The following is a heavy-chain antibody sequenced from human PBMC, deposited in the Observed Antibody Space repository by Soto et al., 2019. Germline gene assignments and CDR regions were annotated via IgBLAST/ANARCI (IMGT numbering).Heavy chain of an antibody. J-gene: IGHJ4*02. D-gene: IGHD6-13*01. CDR3: ARRSSSWYFDY. CDR1: GFTFSIYV. Sequence: GGSLRLSCAASGFTFSIYVMSWVRQAPGKGLEWVSVISGSGDSTYYADSVKGRFTISRDSSKNTLYLQMNSLRAEDTAVYYCARRSSSWYFDYWGQGTLVPVSS. V-gene: IGHV3-23*01. CDR2: ISGSGDST.